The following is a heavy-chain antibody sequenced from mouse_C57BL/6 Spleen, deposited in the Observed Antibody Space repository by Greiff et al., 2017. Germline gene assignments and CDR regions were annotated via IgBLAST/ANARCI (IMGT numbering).Heavy chain of an antibody. Sequence: QVQLQQSGAELMKPGASVKVSCKASGYTFTGYWIEWVKQRPGHGLEWIGGIFPGSGGTNYNEKFKGKATLTPATSSSTAYMQLSSLTTEDSASYYFAIEDYSYDKYMDYWGQGTSVTVSS. CDR3: AIEDYSYDKYMDY. CDR2: IFPGSGGT. D-gene: IGHD2-12*01. J-gene: IGHJ4*01. V-gene: IGHV1-9*01. CDR1: GYTFTGYW.